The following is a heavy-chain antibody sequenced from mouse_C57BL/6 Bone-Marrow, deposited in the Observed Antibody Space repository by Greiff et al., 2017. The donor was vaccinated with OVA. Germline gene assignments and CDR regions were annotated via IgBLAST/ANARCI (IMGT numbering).Heavy chain of an antibody. CDR2: ISSGSSTI. CDR1: GFTFSDYG. Sequence: EVQLVESGGGLVKPGGSLKLSCAASGFTFSDYGMHWVRQAPEKGLEWVAYISSGSSTIYYADTVKGRFTISRDNAKNTLFLQMTSLRSEDTAMYYCARNYGSSGWDFDVWGTGTTVTVSS. V-gene: IGHV5-17*01. CDR3: ARNYGSSGWDFDV. D-gene: IGHD1-1*01. J-gene: IGHJ1*03.